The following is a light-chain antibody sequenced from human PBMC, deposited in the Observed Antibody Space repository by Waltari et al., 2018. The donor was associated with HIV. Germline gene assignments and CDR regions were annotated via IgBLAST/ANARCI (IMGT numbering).Light chain of an antibody. V-gene: IGLV2-23*02. J-gene: IGLJ3*02. CDR3: CSYAGTSTLV. CDR2: EVT. Sequence: QSALTQPASVSGSPGQSITISCTGTSSHVGSSNLVSWYLQLPGKAPKLMIYEVTKRPSGVSNRFSGSKSGNTASLTISGLQADDEADYYCCSYAGTSTLVFGGGTKLTVL. CDR1: SSHVGSSNL.